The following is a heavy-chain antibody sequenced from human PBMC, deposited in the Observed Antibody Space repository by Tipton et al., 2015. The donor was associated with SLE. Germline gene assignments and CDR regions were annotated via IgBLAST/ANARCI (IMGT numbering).Heavy chain of an antibody. Sequence: TLSLTCTVSGGSVSSGYYYWSWIRQPPGKGLEWIGYIYYSGSTNYNPSLESRVTISVDTSKNQFSLKLSSVTAADTAVYYCARGPERGDIWGQGTMVTVSS. CDR3: ARGPERGDI. V-gene: IGHV4-61*01. CDR1: GGSVSSGYYY. CDR2: IYYSGST. J-gene: IGHJ3*02. D-gene: IGHD1-1*01.